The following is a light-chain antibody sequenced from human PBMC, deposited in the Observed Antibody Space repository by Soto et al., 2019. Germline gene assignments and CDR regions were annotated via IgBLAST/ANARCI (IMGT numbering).Light chain of an antibody. CDR1: QSVSNN. CDR3: HQYNNWPRT. J-gene: IGKJ1*01. Sequence: EIVMTQSPAILSVSPGERATLSCRASQSVSNNLAWYQQNPGQAPRLLIYDASTRATGIPARFSGSGSGTELTLTISSLRSEEFAVYHCHQYNNWPRTFGQGTKVEIK. V-gene: IGKV3-15*01. CDR2: DAS.